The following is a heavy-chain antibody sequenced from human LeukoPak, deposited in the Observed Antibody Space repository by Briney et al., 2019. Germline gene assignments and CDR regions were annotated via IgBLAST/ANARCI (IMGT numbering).Heavy chain of an antibody. CDR3: ARFLHGNSLDH. CDR2: IYHDGSDD. V-gene: IGHV5-51*01. CDR1: GDPFTDTY. D-gene: IGHD1-7*01. Sequence: GESLKISCKGSGDPFTDTYIALVRPVGGKGLECMGIIYHDGSDDTYNPSFEGQVTISVDHSISTAYLQWTSLKTSDTAMYYCARFLHGNSLDHWGQGTLVTVSS. J-gene: IGHJ4*02.